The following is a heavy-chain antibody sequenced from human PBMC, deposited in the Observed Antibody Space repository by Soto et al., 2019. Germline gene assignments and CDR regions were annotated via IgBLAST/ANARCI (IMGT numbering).Heavy chain of an antibody. J-gene: IGHJ3*01. CDR2: INPFKGDT. CDR1: GYTFSTYG. V-gene: IGHV1-18*01. CDR3: ARVKVPAAILGAFDL. Sequence: GVSVKVSCKASGYTFSTYGITWVRQAPGQGLDWMGWINPFKGDTNSAARFQDRVTMTTDTSTRTAYMELRSLRSDDTAVYYCARVKVPAAILGAFDLWGQGTLVTVSS. D-gene: IGHD2-2*02.